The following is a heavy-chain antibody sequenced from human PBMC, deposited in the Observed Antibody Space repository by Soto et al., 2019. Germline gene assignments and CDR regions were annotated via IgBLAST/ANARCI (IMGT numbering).Heavy chain of an antibody. D-gene: IGHD6-13*01. Sequence: EVQLVESGGGLVQPGGSLRLSCAASGFTFSSYSMNWVRQAPGKGLEWVSAISGSGGSTYYADSVKGRFTISRDNSKNTLYLQMNSLRAEDTAVYYCAKKGGSSWSGYGMDVWGQGTTVTVSS. J-gene: IGHJ6*02. CDR1: GFTFSSYS. CDR3: AKKGGSSWSGYGMDV. CDR2: ISGSGGST. V-gene: IGHV3-23*04.